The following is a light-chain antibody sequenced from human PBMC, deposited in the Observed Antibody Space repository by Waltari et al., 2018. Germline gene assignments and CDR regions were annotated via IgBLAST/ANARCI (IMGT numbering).Light chain of an antibody. CDR3: CSYAGSNSWV. CDR1: GSYVGSFSL. CDR2: EGS. V-gene: IGLV2-23*01. J-gene: IGLJ3*02. Sequence: QSALTPPASLSGFPGPSITISCTGTGSYVGSFSLVSWYQKQPGKAPKLIIYEGSERPSGVSSRFSGAKSGDSASLTISGLQPEDEADYYCCSYAGSNSWVFGGGTKLTVL.